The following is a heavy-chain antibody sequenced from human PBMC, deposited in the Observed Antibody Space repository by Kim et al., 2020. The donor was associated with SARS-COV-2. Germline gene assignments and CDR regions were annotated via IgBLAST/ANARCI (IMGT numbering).Heavy chain of an antibody. J-gene: IGHJ4*02. CDR2: VIAGGVST. V-gene: IGHV3-23*02. CDR3: VKDPSRSSPFFFDF. D-gene: IGHD3-16*02. Sequence: GGSLRLSYAASGFTFSDYAMSWVRQAPGKGLEWVSTVIAGGVSTKYGDSVKGRFTISRDNSKNTLYLQMTSLRVEDTALYYCVKDPSRSSPFFFDFWGQGTLVTVSS. CDR1: GFTFSDYA.